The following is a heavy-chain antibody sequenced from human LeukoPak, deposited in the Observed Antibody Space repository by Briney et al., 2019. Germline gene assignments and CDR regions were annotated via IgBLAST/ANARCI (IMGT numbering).Heavy chain of an antibody. D-gene: IGHD3-22*01. J-gene: IGHJ4*02. CDR2: IIPILGIA. Sequence: VASVKVSCKASGGTFSSYAISWVRQAPGQGLEWMGRIIPILGIANYAQKFQGRVTITADKSTSTAYMELSSLRSEDTAVYYCARARDYDISGLSSWGQGTLVTVSS. V-gene: IGHV1-69*04. CDR1: GGTFSSYA. CDR3: ARARDYDISGLSS.